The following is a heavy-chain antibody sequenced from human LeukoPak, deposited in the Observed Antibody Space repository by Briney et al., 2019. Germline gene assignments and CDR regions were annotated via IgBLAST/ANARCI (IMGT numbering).Heavy chain of an antibody. CDR2: ISSSSSYI. CDR3: PRGNWDSAFDI. J-gene: IGHJ3*02. D-gene: IGHD1-26*01. V-gene: IGHV3-21*01. CDR1: GFPFSSYS. Sequence: GGCLLLSCAASGFPFSSYSMNWVRLAPGKGLEWVSSISSSSSYINYADSVKGRFTISRDNAKNSVYLQMNSLRTEDTAVYYCPRGNWDSAFDIWGQGTMVTVSS.